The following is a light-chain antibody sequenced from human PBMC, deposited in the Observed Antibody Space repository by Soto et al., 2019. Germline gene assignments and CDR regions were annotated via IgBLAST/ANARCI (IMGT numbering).Light chain of an antibody. CDR1: QDVIDY. Sequence: IVLTQSPATLSLSPGEGGTLSCRASQDVIDYLAWYQQKPGQAPRLLIYDASNRATGIPARFSGSGSGTDFTLTISSLEPEDFAVYYCQQRRSWPETFGQGTRLEI. CDR2: DAS. V-gene: IGKV3-11*01. J-gene: IGKJ5*01. CDR3: QQRRSWPET.